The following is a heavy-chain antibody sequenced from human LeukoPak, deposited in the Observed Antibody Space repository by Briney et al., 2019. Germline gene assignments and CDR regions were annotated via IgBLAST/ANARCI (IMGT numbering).Heavy chain of an antibody. Sequence: GGSLRLSCAASGFTFSSYAMSWVRQAPGKGLEWVSAISGSGGSTYYADSVKGRFTISRDNSKNTLYLQMNSLRAEDTAVYYCAKSTTALGYYYYGMDVWGQGTTVTVSS. J-gene: IGHJ6*02. D-gene: IGHD5/OR15-5a*01. CDR3: AKSTTALGYYYYGMDV. CDR2: ISGSGGST. CDR1: GFTFSSYA. V-gene: IGHV3-23*01.